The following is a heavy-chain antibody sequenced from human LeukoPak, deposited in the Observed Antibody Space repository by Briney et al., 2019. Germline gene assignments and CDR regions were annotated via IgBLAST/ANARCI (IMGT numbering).Heavy chain of an antibody. CDR3: AKGNTVTPDY. D-gene: IGHD4-17*01. V-gene: IGHV3-23*01. CDR1: GFTFSNYP. Sequence: GGSLRLSCAASGFTFSNYPMNWVRQAPGKGLEWVSAITTDGSRTYNADSVKGRFTISRDSSKNTLYLQMNSLRAEDTAVYYCAKGNTVTPDYWGQGTLVTVSS. J-gene: IGHJ4*02. CDR2: ITTDGSRT.